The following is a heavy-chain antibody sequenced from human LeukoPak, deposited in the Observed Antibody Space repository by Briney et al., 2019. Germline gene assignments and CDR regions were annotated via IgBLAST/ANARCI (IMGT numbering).Heavy chain of an antibody. D-gene: IGHD5-18*01. CDR1: GYTLTELS. V-gene: IGHV1-24*01. Sequence: ASVKVSCKLSGYTLTELSMHWVRQAPGKGLEWMGGFDPEDGETIYAQKFQGRVTMTEDTSTDTAYMELSSLRSEDTAVYYCATEITGGYSYGYRLGYWGQGTLVTVSS. CDR2: FDPEDGET. CDR3: ATEITGGYSYGYRLGY. J-gene: IGHJ4*02.